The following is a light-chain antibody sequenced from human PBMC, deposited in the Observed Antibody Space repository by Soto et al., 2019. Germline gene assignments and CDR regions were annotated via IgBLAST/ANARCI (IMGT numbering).Light chain of an antibody. CDR2: GAS. J-gene: IGKJ1*01. CDR1: QDISTN. Sequence: EIVMTQSPASLSVSPGERATLSCRASQDISTNLAWYQQKPGQAPRLLLYGASTRATGIPARFSGSGSGTEFTLTISSLQSEDFAVYYCQQYDNWLRTFGQGTKMDIK. CDR3: QQYDNWLRT. V-gene: IGKV3-15*01.